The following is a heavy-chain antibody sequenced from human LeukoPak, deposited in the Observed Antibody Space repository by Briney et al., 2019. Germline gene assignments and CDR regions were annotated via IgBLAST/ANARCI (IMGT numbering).Heavy chain of an antibody. V-gene: IGHV3-74*01. CDR2: IDPDGTTT. J-gene: IGHJ6*02. CDR1: GFTLSGYW. Sequence: PGGSLRLSRAASGFTLSGYWMHWVRQAPGEGLVWVSRIDPDGTTTNYADSVKGRFTTSRDNAKNTLYLQMNSLRAEDTALYYCTRVQAGRAGLMDVWGRGTTVTVSS. CDR3: TRVQAGRAGLMDV. D-gene: IGHD6-13*01.